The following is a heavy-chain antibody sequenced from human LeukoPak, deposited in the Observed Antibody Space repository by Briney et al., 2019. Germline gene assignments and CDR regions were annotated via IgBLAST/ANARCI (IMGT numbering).Heavy chain of an antibody. Sequence: SETLSLTCTVPGGSISSYYWSWIRQPAGKGLEWIGRIYTSGSTNYNPSLKSRVAMSVDTSKNQFSLKLSSVTAADTAVYYCARGYYYYGMDVWGQGTTVTVSS. CDR1: GGSISSYY. CDR3: ARGYYYYGMDV. J-gene: IGHJ6*02. V-gene: IGHV4-4*07. CDR2: IYTSGST.